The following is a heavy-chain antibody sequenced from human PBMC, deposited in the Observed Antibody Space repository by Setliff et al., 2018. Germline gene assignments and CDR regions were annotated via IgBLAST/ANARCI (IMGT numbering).Heavy chain of an antibody. CDR3: VRDWASGDDH. CDR2: INWNGGST. J-gene: IGHJ4*02. CDR1: GFTFDDYT. Sequence: GGSLRLSCAASGFTFDDYTMHWVRQAPGKGLEWVSGINWNGGSTGYADSVKGRFTISRDNAKNSLFLQMNILEVEDTAVYYCVRDWASGDDHWGRGTLVTVSS. D-gene: IGHD3-10*01. V-gene: IGHV3-20*04.